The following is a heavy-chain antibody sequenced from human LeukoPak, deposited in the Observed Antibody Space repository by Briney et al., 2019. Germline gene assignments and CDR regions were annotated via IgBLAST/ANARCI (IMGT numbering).Heavy chain of an antibody. CDR3: ARRGSGYDDNWFDP. J-gene: IGHJ5*02. CDR2: MYYSGST. Sequence: SETLSLTCTVSGGSIGISSPYCGWIRQPPGKGLEWIGSMYYSGSTYYNPSLKSRVTISVDTSKNQFSLRLSSVTAADTAVYYCARRGSGYDDNWFDPWGQGTLVTVSS. V-gene: IGHV4-39*01. CDR1: GGSIGISSPY. D-gene: IGHD5-12*01.